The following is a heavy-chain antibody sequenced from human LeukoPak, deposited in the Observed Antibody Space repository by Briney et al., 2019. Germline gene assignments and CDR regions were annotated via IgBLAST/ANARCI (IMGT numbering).Heavy chain of an antibody. J-gene: IGHJ5*02. CDR3: ARDSSSWLAGDNWFDP. V-gene: IGHV1-18*01. CDR2: ISGYNGNT. D-gene: IGHD6-13*01. Sequence: ASVKVSCKASGYTFTNYGITWVRQAPGQGLEWMGWISGYNGNTNYAQKLQGRVTMTTDTSTSTAYMELRSLRSDDTDVYYCARDSSSWLAGDNWFDPWGQGTLVTVSS. CDR1: GYTFTNYG.